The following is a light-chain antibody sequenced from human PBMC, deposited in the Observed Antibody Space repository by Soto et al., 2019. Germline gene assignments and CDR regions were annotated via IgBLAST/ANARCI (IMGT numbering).Light chain of an antibody. CDR1: QSISSD. J-gene: IGKJ2*01. CDR2: GAS. CDR3: QQGHNWPLT. V-gene: IGKV3-15*01. Sequence: EIVMTQSPATLSVSPGERATLSCRASQSISSDLAWYQQRPGQPPRLLIYGASTRATGVPGRFTGSGSGSDFTLTISGLQSEDFAVYYCQQGHNWPLTFGQGTRLEI.